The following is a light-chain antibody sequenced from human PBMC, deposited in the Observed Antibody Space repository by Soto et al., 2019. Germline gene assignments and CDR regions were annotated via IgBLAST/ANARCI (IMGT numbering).Light chain of an antibody. CDR1: QSVDSRY. J-gene: IGKJ4*01. V-gene: IGKV3D-7*01. CDR3: QQDYNLPLT. CDR2: GAS. Sequence: EIAMTQSPATLSLSPGEGASLACRASQSVDSRYLSWYQQKPGQAPRLLIYGASTRATGIPARFGGSGSGTDFTLTISSLQPEDFAVYYCQQDYNLPLTFGGGTKVEIK.